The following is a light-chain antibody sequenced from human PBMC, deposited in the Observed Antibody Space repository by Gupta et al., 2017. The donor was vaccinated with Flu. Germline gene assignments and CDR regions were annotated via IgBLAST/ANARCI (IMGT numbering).Light chain of an antibody. J-gene: IGKJ2*01. CDR2: WAS. CDR3: HQYYSIPVT. V-gene: IGKV4-1*01. CDR1: QSVLYNSNNKNY. Sequence: SLGEMATSNCKVSQSVLYNSNNKNYLAWYKQKPGQSPELLIYWASTRGSGVPDRFSGSGSGTEFTLTIGSLQAEDVAVYYCHQYYSIPVTFGQGTKLEIK.